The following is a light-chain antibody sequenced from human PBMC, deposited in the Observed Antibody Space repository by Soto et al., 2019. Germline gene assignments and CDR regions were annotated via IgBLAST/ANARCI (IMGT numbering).Light chain of an antibody. CDR3: AACDDSLNAVV. J-gene: IGLJ2*01. Sequence: QSVLTQPPSASGTPGQRVTISCSGSSSNIGSNYVYWYQQLPGTAPKLLIYRNNQRPSGVPDRFSGSKSGTSASLAISGIRSEDEADYYCAACDDSLNAVVFGGGTKVTVL. CDR1: SSNIGSNY. V-gene: IGLV1-47*01. CDR2: RNN.